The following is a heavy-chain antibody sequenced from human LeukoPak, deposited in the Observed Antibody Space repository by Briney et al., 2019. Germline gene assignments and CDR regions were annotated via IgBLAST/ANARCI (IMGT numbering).Heavy chain of an antibody. CDR1: GGSISSYY. CDR3: ARDSSMITFGGVIDSYFDY. J-gene: IGHJ4*02. CDR2: IYYSGST. D-gene: IGHD3-16*02. Sequence: SETLSLTCTVSGGSISSYYWSWIRQPPGKGLEWIGYIYYSGSTNYNPSLKSRVTISVDTPKNQFSLKLSSVTAADTAVYYCARDSSMITFGGVIDSYFDYWGQGTLVTVSS. V-gene: IGHV4-59*01.